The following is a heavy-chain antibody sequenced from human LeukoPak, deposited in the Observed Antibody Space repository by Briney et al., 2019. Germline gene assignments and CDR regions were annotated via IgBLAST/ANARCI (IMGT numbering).Heavy chain of an antibody. CDR3: ARDQGHYDYYMDV. Sequence: LSLTCAVSGVSFDDYYMSWIRQAPGKGLEWILYISSSGTTTYYADSVKGRFTISRDNAENSLYLQMNSLRAEDTAVYYCARDQGHYDYYMDVWGQGTTVTVSS. CDR2: ISSSGTTT. CDR1: GVSFDDYY. V-gene: IGHV3-11*01. J-gene: IGHJ6*03.